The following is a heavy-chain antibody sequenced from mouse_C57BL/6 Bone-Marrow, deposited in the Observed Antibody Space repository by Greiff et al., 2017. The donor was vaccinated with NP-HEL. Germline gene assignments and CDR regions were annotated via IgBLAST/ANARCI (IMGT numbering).Heavy chain of an antibody. Sequence: EVKLQESGPELVKPGASVKISCKASGYTFPDYSMTWVKQSHGKSLDWIGDFNPTNGGTSYHQTFKSQATLTVYKSSSTAYMELRSLTSEDSAVYYCARSGSLYAMDYWGQGTSVTVSS. CDR1: GYTFPDYS. D-gene: IGHD1-1*02. CDR2: FNPTNGGT. V-gene: IGHV1-26*01. CDR3: ARSGSLYAMDY. J-gene: IGHJ4*01.